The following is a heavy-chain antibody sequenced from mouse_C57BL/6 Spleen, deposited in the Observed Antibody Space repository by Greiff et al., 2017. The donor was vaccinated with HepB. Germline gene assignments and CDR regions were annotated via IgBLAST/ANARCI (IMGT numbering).Heavy chain of an antibody. CDR1: GFTFSSYA. V-gene: IGHV5-9-1*02. Sequence: EVKLMESGEGLVKPGGSLKLSCAASGFTFSSYAMSWVRQTPEKRLEWVAYISSGGDYIYYADTVKGRFTISRDNARNTLYLQMSSLKSEDTAMYYCTRDLNSMFAYWGQGTLVTVSA. D-gene: IGHD1-3*01. J-gene: IGHJ3*01. CDR2: ISSGGDYI. CDR3: TRDLNSMFAY.